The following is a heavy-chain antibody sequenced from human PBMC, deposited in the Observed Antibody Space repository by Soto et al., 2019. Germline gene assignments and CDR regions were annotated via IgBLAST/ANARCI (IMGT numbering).Heavy chain of an antibody. D-gene: IGHD2-2*01. CDR2: ISGSGGST. Sequence: EVQLLESGGGLVQPGGSLRLSCAASGFTFSSYAMSWVRQAPGKGLEWVSAISGSGGSTYYADSVKGRFTISRDNSKNTLYLQMNSLRAEDTAVYYCAKFYGDVVVPAAKNWFDPWGQGTLVTVSS. CDR1: GFTFSSYA. CDR3: AKFYGDVVVPAAKNWFDP. V-gene: IGHV3-23*01. J-gene: IGHJ5*02.